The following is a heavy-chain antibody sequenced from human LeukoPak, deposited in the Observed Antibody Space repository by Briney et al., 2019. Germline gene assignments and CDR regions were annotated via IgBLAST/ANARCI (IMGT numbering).Heavy chain of an antibody. Sequence: GGSLRLSCAASGFTFSSYGMSWVRQAPGKGLQWVSSISASGGSTYYADSVKGRFTISRDNSKNTLYLQMDSLTAEDTALYYCARDPYYYNSGSFAAFDIWGQGTMVTVSS. D-gene: IGHD3-10*01. J-gene: IGHJ3*02. CDR2: ISASGGST. V-gene: IGHV3-23*01. CDR1: GFTFSSYG. CDR3: ARDPYYYNSGSFAAFDI.